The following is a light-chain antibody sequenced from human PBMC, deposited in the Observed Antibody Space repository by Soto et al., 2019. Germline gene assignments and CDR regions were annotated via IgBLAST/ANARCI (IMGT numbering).Light chain of an antibody. CDR1: QSFRSNY. V-gene: IGKV3-20*01. Sequence: EIVLTQSPGTLSLSPGEIATLSCRASQSFRSNYLAWYQQRPGQAPRLLIYGVSSRASGIPDRFSGSVSGTDFTLTISRLEPEDSAVYYCQQYDRIPGFTFGGGTKVEI. CDR2: GVS. CDR3: QQYDRIPGFT. J-gene: IGKJ4*01.